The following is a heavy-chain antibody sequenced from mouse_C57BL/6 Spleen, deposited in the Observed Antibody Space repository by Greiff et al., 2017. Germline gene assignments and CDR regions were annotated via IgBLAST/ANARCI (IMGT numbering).Heavy chain of an antibody. Sequence: VQLQQSGAELVKPGASVKISCKASGYAFSSYWMNWVKQRPGKGLEWIGQIYPGDGDTNYNGKFKGKATLTADKSSSTAYMQLSSLTSEDSAVYFWASALLMSTVVAPGYYAMDYWGQGASVTVSS. J-gene: IGHJ4*01. V-gene: IGHV1-80*01. CDR1: GYAFSSYW. D-gene: IGHD1-1*01. CDR3: ASALLMSTVVAPGYYAMDY. CDR2: IYPGDGDT.